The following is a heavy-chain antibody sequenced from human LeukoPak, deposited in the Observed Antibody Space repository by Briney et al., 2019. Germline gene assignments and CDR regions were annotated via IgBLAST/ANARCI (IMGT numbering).Heavy chain of an antibody. V-gene: IGHV3-15*01. CDR1: GFTFSNAW. Sequence: GGSLRLSCAASGFTFSNAWMSWVRQAPGKGLEWVGRIKSKTDGGTTDYAAPVKGRFTISRDDSKNTLYLQMNSLKTEDTAVYYCTTGRDDYGDYGNYWGQGTLVTVSS. CDR2: IKSKTDGGTT. CDR3: TTGRDDYGDYGNY. J-gene: IGHJ4*02. D-gene: IGHD4-17*01.